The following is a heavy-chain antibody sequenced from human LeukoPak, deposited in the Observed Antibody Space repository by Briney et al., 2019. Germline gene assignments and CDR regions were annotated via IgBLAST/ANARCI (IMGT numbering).Heavy chain of an antibody. D-gene: IGHD5-12*01. Sequence: GGSLRLSCAASGFTLSNAWMNWVRQAPSKGLVWVSRINSDGSSTSYADSVKGRFTISRDNAKNSLYLQMNSLRAEDTAVYYCARDRGNSGYDWYFDYWGQGTLVTVSS. CDR3: ARDRGNSGYDWYFDY. CDR1: GFTLSNAW. J-gene: IGHJ4*02. V-gene: IGHV3-74*01. CDR2: INSDGSST.